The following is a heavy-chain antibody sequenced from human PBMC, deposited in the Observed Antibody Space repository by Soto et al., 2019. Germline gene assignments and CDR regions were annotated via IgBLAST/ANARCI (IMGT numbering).Heavy chain of an antibody. J-gene: IGHJ4*02. CDR3: ARGDIGGY. CDR1: GGSFSGYY. Sequence: QVQLQQWGAGLLKPSETLSLTCAVYGGSFSGYYWSWIRQPPGKGLEWIGEINHSGRTNYNPSLKSRVTISVDTSKNQFSLKLSSVTAADTAVYYCARGDIGGYWGQGTLVTVSS. CDR2: INHSGRT. V-gene: IGHV4-34*01. D-gene: IGHD2-15*01.